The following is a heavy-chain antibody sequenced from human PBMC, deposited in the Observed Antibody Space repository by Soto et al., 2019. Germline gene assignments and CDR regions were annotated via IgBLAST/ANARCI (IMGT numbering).Heavy chain of an antibody. CDR2: ISGSGGST. J-gene: IGHJ5*02. Sequence: EVQLLESGGGLVQPGGSLRLSCAASGFTFSSYAMSWVRQAPGKGLEWVSAISGSGGSTYYADSVKGRFTISRDNSKNTLYLPMNSLRAEDTAVYYCAKDLAVCSSTSCYLNWFDPWGQGTLVTVSS. CDR1: GFTFSSYA. V-gene: IGHV3-23*01. CDR3: AKDLAVCSSTSCYLNWFDP. D-gene: IGHD2-2*01.